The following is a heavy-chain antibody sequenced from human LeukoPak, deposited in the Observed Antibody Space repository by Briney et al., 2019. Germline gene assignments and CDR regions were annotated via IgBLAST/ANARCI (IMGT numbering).Heavy chain of an antibody. J-gene: IGHJ5*02. CDR2: ISGNGGST. CDR3: ARGTHSSGYHERWFDP. V-gene: IGHV3-64*01. CDR1: GFTFSSYA. D-gene: IGHD6-19*01. Sequence: GGSLRLSCAASGFTFSSYAMHWVRQAPGKGLEYVSAISGNGGSTYYANSVKGRFTISRDNSKNTLYLQMGSLRAEDMAVYYCARGTHSSGYHERWFDPWGQGTLVTVSS.